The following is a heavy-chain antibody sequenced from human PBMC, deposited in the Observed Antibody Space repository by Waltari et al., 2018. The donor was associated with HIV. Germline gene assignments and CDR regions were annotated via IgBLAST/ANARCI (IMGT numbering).Heavy chain of an antibody. CDR1: GFTFSSYW. D-gene: IGHD6-13*01. J-gene: IGHJ4*02. CDR3: ARNLEVAAAGGGVDY. V-gene: IGHV3-74*01. Sequence: EVQLVESGGGLVQPGGSLRLSCAASGFTFSSYWMQWVRQAPGKGLGWVSRSNSDGSSTSYADSVKGRFTISRDNAKNTLYLQMNSLRAEDTAVYYCARNLEVAAAGGGVDYWGQGTLVTVSS. CDR2: SNSDGSST.